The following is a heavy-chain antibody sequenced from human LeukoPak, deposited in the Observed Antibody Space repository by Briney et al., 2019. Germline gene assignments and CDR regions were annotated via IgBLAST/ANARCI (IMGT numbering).Heavy chain of an antibody. J-gene: IGHJ5*02. D-gene: IGHD1-26*01. CDR3: ARGGVGATLDP. V-gene: IGHV4-59*01. CDR1: GGSISNYY. Sequence: SETLSLSCAVSGGSISNYYWTWIRQPPGKGLEWIGYIYYTGSTNYNPSLKSRVTISVDTSKNQFSLKLSSVTAADTAVYYCARGGVGATLDPWGQGTLVTVSS. CDR2: IYYTGST.